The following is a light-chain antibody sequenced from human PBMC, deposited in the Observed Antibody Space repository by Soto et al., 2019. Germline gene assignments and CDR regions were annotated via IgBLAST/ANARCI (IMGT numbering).Light chain of an antibody. V-gene: IGLV2-14*01. CDR2: EVS. CDR3: SSYASTTHAV. J-gene: IGLJ3*02. CDR1: SSDIGFYNY. Sequence: QSALTQPASVSGSPGQSITISCTGTSSDIGFYNYVSWYQHHPGKAPKLMIYEVSNRPSGISNRFSASKSGNTASLTISGLQAEDEADYYCSSYASTTHAVFGGGTELTVL.